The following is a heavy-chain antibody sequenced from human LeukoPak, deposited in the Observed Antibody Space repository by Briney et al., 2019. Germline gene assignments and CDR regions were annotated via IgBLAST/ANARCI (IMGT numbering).Heavy chain of an antibody. D-gene: IGHD3-16*01. Sequence: SETLSLTCTVSGGSISSSSYYWGWIRQPPGKGLEWIGSIYYSGSTYYNPSLKSRVTISVDTSKNQFSLKLSSVTAADTAVYYCARQDAYQPDYWGQGTLVTVSS. CDR1: GGSISSSSYY. J-gene: IGHJ4*02. CDR2: IYYSGST. CDR3: ARQDAYQPDY. V-gene: IGHV4-39*01.